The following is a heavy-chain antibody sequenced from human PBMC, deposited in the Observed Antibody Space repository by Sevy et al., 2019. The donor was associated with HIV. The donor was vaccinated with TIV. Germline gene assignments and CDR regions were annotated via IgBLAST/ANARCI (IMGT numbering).Heavy chain of an antibody. CDR1: GFTFSIYT. Sequence: GGSLRLSCAASGFTFSIYTMSWVRQAPGKGLECVSYIVGSSRTIYYADSEKGRFTISRDNAKNSLYLQMNSLRAEDTAVYYCAREIVGGPFDIWGQGTMVTVSS. CDR3: AREIVGGPFDI. CDR2: IVGSSRTI. D-gene: IGHD1-26*01. J-gene: IGHJ3*02. V-gene: IGHV3-48*01.